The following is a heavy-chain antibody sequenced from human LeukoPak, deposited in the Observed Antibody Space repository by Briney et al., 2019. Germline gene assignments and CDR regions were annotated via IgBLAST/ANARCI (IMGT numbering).Heavy chain of an antibody. CDR2: ISSSGST. Sequence: SQTLSLTCTVSGDSISSGDYYWSWIRQPAGKGLEWIGRISSSGSTNYSPSLKSRVTISVDTSKNQFSLKLSSVTAADTAVYYCARILPWTLDYGYIDYWGQGTLVTVSS. CDR1: GDSISSGDYY. J-gene: IGHJ4*02. CDR3: ARILPWTLDYGYIDY. V-gene: IGHV4-61*02. D-gene: IGHD4/OR15-4a*01.